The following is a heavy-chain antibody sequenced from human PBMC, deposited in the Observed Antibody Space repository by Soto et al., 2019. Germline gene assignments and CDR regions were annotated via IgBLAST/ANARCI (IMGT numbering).Heavy chain of an antibody. CDR1: GFTFSSYG. Sequence: GGSLRLSCAASGFTFSSYGMHWVRQAPGKGLEWVAVISYDGSNKYYADSVKGRFTISRDNSKNTLYLQMNSLRAEDTAVYYFAKAYSEIKYFDFWSGYRSPPYYFDYWGQGTLVTVSS. J-gene: IGHJ4*02. V-gene: IGHV3-30*18. D-gene: IGHD3-3*01. CDR3: AKAYSEIKYFDFWSGYRSPPYYFDY. CDR2: ISYDGSNK.